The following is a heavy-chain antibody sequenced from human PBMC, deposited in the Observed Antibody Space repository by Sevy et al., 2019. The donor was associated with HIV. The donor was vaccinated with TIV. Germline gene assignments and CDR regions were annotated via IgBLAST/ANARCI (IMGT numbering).Heavy chain of an antibody. J-gene: IGHJ4*02. CDR1: GYSFTSYW. CDR2: IYPGDSDT. Sequence: GESLKISCKGSGYSFTSYWIGWVRQMPGKGLEWMGIIYPGDSDTRYSPSFQGQVTISADKSIRTAYLQWSSLKASDTAMYYCAKSPLYSSGLFYLDYWGPGTLVTVSS. D-gene: IGHD6-19*01. CDR3: AKSPLYSSGLFYLDY. V-gene: IGHV5-51*01.